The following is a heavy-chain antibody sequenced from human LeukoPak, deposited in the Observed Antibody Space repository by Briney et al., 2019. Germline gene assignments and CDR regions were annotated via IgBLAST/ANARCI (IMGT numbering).Heavy chain of an antibody. CDR1: GASISGGTYY. V-gene: IGHV4-39*01. CDR2: IYYTGST. J-gene: IGHJ4*02. D-gene: IGHD1-26*01. CDR3: ARRGGSGRAFDY. Sequence: SETLTLTCSVSGASISGGTYYWGWIRQPPGKGLEWIGSIYYTGSTYDNPSLKSRVTISVDTSKNQFSLKLSSVTAADTAVYYCARRGGSGRAFDYWGQGTLVTVSS.